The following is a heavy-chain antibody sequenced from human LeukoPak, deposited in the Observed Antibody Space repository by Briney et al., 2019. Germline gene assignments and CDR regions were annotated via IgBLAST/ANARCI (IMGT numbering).Heavy chain of an antibody. D-gene: IGHD3-10*01. CDR2: INHSRST. V-gene: IGHV4-34*01. CDR1: GGSFSGYY. CDR3: ARHALLCLVRGVIITAAGSTPCLENWFDP. Sequence: SETLSLTCAVYGGSFSGYYWSWIRQPPGKGLEWIGEINHSRSTNYNPSLKSRVTISVDTSKNQFSLKLSSVTAADTAVYYCARHALLCLVRGVIITAAGSTPCLENWFDPWGQGTLVTASS. J-gene: IGHJ5*02.